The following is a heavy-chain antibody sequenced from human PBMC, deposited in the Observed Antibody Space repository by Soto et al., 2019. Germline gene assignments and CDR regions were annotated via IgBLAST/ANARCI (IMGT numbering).Heavy chain of an antibody. V-gene: IGHV3-23*01. CDR3: AKASVSSGGWYPSFDY. Sequence: EVQLLESGGGLVQPGGSLRLSCAASGFTFSSYAMSWVRQAPGKGLEWVSAICGSGGSTYYADSVKGRFTISRDNSKNTLYLQMNSLRAEDTAVYYCAKASVSSGGWYPSFDYWGQGTLVTVSS. D-gene: IGHD6-19*01. CDR1: GFTFSSYA. CDR2: ICGSGGST. J-gene: IGHJ4*02.